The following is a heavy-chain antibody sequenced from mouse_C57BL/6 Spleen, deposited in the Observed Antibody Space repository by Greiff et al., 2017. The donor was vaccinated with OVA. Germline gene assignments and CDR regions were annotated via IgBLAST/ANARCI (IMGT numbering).Heavy chain of an antibody. CDR2: IDPENGDT. V-gene: IGHV14-4*01. D-gene: IGHD2-5*01. Sequence: VHVKQSGAELVRPGASVKLSCTASGFNIKDDYMHWVKQRPEQGLEWIGWIDPENGDTEYASKFQGKATITADTSSNTAYLQLSSLTSEDTAVYYCTTLDYSNYGFAYWGQGTLVTVSA. J-gene: IGHJ3*01. CDR3: TTLDYSNYGFAY. CDR1: GFNIKDDY.